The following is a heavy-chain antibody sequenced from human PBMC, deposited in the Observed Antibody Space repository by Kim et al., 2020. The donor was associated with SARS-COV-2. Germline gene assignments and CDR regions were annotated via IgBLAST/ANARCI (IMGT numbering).Heavy chain of an antibody. J-gene: IGHJ6*02. D-gene: IGHD2-2*01. CDR3: ARGLECSSTSCYFAGGVYGMDV. CDR1: GGSISSYY. Sequence: SETLSLTCTVSGGSISSYYWSWIRQPPGKGLEWIGYIYYSGSTNYNPSLKSRVTISVDTSKNQFSLKLSSVTAADTAVYYCARGLECSSTSCYFAGGVYGMDVWGQGTTVTVSS. V-gene: IGHV4-59*08. CDR2: IYYSGST.